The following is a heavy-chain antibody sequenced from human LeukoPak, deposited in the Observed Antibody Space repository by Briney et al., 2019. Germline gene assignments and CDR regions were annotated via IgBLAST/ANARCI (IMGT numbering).Heavy chain of an antibody. D-gene: IGHD2-15*01. V-gene: IGHV3-74*01. J-gene: IGHJ4*02. Sequence: GGSLRLSCAASGLAFSAYKMHWVRQAPRKGLVWVSRISTDGYTTDYADFVQGRFTASRDSTKNTWSLEMNSLRAEDTAVYYCVVGGSPGYWGQGTLVTVSS. CDR2: ISTDGYTT. CDR3: VVGGSPGY. CDR1: GLAFSAYK.